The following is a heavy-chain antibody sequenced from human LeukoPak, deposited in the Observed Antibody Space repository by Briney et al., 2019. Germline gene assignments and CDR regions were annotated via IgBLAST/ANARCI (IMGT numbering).Heavy chain of an antibody. CDR2: IYHSGST. Sequence: SETLSLTCAVSGGSISSSNWWSWVRQPPGKGLEWIGEIYHSGSTNYNPSLKSRVTISVDKSENQFSLKLSSVTAADTAVYYCARRPAAVAAKGAFDIWGQGTMVTVSS. CDR3: ARRPAAVAAKGAFDI. CDR1: GGSISSSNW. V-gene: IGHV4-4*02. D-gene: IGHD6-19*01. J-gene: IGHJ3*02.